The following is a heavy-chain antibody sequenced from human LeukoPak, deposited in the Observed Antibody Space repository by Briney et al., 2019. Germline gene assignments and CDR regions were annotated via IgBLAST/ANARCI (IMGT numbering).Heavy chain of an antibody. D-gene: IGHD4-17*01. CDR3: ANEIRPNDY. CDR1: GFTFSSHA. J-gene: IGHJ4*02. CDR2: ISISGDTT. Sequence: PGGSLRVSCGASGFTFSSHAMTWVRQAPGKGLEWVSAISISGDTTYYADAVKGRFTISRDSSKNTVYLQMNSLRAEDTAVYYCANEIRPNDYWGQGTLVTVSS. V-gene: IGHV3-23*01.